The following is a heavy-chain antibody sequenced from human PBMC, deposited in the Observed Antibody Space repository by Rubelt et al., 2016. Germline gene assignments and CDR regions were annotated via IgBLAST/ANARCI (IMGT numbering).Heavy chain of an antibody. V-gene: IGHV3-74*01. CDR1: GSSFSTSW. CDR3: ARDWYEAIDC. D-gene: IGHD1-14*01. CDR2: INSDGSSQ. Sequence: EVQLVESGGGLVQPGGSLRLSCAASGSSFSTSWMHWVRQVPGKGLVWVSRINSDGSSQTYADSGKGRFTISRDNARNMVFLQMNSLRVEDTAVYYCARDWYEAIDCWGQGTLVTVSP. J-gene: IGHJ4*02.